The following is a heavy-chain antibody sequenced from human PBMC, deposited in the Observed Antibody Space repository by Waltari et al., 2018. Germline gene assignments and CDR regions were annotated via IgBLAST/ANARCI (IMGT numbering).Heavy chain of an antibody. Sequence: QVQLQQWGAGLLKPSETLSLTCAVYGGSFSGSYWSWIRQPPGKGLEWIGEINHSGSTNYNPSLKSRVTISVDTSKNQFSLKLSSVTAADTAVYYCAVTIFGDYYYYGMDVWGQGTTVTVSS. V-gene: IGHV4-34*01. CDR2: INHSGST. CDR1: GGSFSGSY. J-gene: IGHJ6*02. CDR3: AVTIFGDYYYYGMDV. D-gene: IGHD3-3*01.